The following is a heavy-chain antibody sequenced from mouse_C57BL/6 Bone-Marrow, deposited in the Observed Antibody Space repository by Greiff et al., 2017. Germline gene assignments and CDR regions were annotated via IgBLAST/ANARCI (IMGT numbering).Heavy chain of an antibody. Sequence: EVQLQESGEGLVKPGGSLKLSCAASGFAFSSYAMSWVRQTPEQRLEWVAYISSGGDYIYYADTVKGRFTISRDNARNTLYLQMSSLKSEDTAISYCTREGNYYGSSWFAYWGQGTMVTVSA. CDR2: ISSGGDYI. CDR3: TREGNYYGSSWFAY. J-gene: IGHJ3*01. V-gene: IGHV5-9-1*02. D-gene: IGHD1-1*01. CDR1: GFAFSSYA.